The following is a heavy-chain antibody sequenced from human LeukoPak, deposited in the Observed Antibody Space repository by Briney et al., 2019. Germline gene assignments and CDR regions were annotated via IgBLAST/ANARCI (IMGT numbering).Heavy chain of an antibody. J-gene: IGHJ4*02. CDR1: GFTFSSYG. D-gene: IGHD1-26*01. CDR3: AKGVGGIVGATVDY. CDR2: ISFDGSNK. Sequence: PLRSPRVSCAASGFTFSSYGMHWVRQAPGKGLEWVAVISFDGSNKFHADSVKGRFTISRDNSKNTLYLQMNSLRAEDTAVYYCAKGVGGIVGATVDYWGQGTLVTVTS. V-gene: IGHV3-30*18.